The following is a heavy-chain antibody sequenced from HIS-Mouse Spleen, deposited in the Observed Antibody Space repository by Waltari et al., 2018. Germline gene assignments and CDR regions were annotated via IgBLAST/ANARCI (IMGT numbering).Heavy chain of an antibody. Sequence: QVQLVESGAGVVQPGRSLRLSCAAPGFTFSSYGMNWVRKGPGKGLEWVAVIWYDGSNKYYADSVKGRFTISRDNSKNTLYLQMNSLRAEDTAVYYCARDLVQTGEGYWGQGTLVTVSS. D-gene: IGHD7-27*01. J-gene: IGHJ4*02. CDR1: GFTFSSYG. CDR2: IWYDGSNK. CDR3: ARDLVQTGEGY. V-gene: IGHV3-33*01.